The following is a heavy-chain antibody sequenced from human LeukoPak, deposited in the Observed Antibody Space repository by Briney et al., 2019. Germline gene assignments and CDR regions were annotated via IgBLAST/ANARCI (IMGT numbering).Heavy chain of an antibody. V-gene: IGHV3-30-3*01. CDR3: ARDGDYCSGGRCYTLSYYYGMDV. CDR1: GYTFSSYA. Sequence: GGSLRLSCAASGYTFSSYAMHRVRQAPGKGLEWVAVISYDGSNKYYADSVKGRFTISRDNSKNTLYLQMNSLRAEDTAMYYCARDGDYCSGGRCYTLSYYYGMDVWGQGTTVTVSS. J-gene: IGHJ6*02. CDR2: ISYDGSNK. D-gene: IGHD2-15*01.